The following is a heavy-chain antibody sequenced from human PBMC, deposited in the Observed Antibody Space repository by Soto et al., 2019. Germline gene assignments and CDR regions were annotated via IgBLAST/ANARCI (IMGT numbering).Heavy chain of an antibody. J-gene: IGHJ4*02. CDR1: GFTFGSYG. CDR2: ISYDGSNK. CDR3: AKSHSSGWNFDY. Sequence: QVQLVESGGGVVQPGRSLRLSCAASGFTFGSYGMHWVRQAPGKGLEWVAVISYDGSNKYYADSVKGRFTISRDNSKNTLYLQMNSLRAEDTAVYYCAKSHSSGWNFDYWGQGTLVTVSS. D-gene: IGHD6-19*01. V-gene: IGHV3-30*18.